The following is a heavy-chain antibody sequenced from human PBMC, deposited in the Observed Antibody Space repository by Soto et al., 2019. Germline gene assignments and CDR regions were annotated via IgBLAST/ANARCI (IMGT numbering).Heavy chain of an antibody. Sequence: QVQLQQWGAGLLKPSETLSLTCAVYGGSFSGYYWSWIRQPPGKGLEGIGEINDSGSTKYNPPLKRRATISVDTSKTQSSLKLRSVTAADTAVYSCARGRGIFGEVTPFDYWGQGTLVTVSS. CDR1: GGSFSGYY. D-gene: IGHD3-3*01. CDR3: ARGRGIFGEVTPFDY. V-gene: IGHV4-34*01. CDR2: INDSGST. J-gene: IGHJ4*02.